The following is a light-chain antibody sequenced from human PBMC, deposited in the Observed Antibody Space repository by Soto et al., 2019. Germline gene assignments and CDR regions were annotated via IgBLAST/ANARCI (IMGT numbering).Light chain of an antibody. CDR2: DAS. J-gene: IGKJ5*01. CDR1: QSVSSY. V-gene: IGKV3-11*01. CDR3: QQRSNWPIT. Sequence: EIVLRQSPATLSLSPGKRATLSCGAGQSVSSYLAWYQQKPGQAPRLLIYDASNRATGIPARFSVSGSGTDFTLTISSLEPEDFAVYDGQQRSNWPITFGQGTRLEI.